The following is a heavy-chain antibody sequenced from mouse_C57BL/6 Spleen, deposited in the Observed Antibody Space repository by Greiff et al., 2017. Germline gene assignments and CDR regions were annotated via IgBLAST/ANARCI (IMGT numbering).Heavy chain of an antibody. CDR2: IDPSDSET. V-gene: IGHV1-52*01. Sequence: QVHVKQPGAELVRPGSSVKLSCKASGYTFTNYWMHWVKQRPIQGLEWIGNIDPSDSETHYNQKFKDKATLSVDKSSSTAYMQLSSLTSEDSAVYYCGRRGNYYGSYAMDYWGQGTSVTVSS. CDR1: GYTFTNYW. J-gene: IGHJ4*01. CDR3: GRRGNYYGSYAMDY. D-gene: IGHD1-1*01.